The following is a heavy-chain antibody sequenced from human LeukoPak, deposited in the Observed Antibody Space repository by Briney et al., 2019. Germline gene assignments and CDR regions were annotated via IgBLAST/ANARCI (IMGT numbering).Heavy chain of an antibody. V-gene: IGHV3-7*01. J-gene: IGHJ6*03. CDR1: GFTFSSYW. CDR3: ARVGAATFYYYYMDV. CDR2: IKQDGSDK. D-gene: IGHD2-15*01. Sequence: GGSLRLSCEASGFTFSSYWISWVRQAPGKGLEWVANIKQDGSDKYYVDSLKGRFTVSRDNAKNSLYLQINSLRVGDTAVYFCARVGAATFYYYYMDVWGKGTTVTVSS.